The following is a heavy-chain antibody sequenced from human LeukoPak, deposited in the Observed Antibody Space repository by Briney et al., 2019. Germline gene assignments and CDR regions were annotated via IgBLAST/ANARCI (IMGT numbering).Heavy chain of an antibody. D-gene: IGHD1-1*01. Sequence: GGSLRLSCAASGFTFSSYGMHWVRQAPGKGLEWVAFIRYDGSNKYYADSVKGRFTISRDNSKNTLYLQMNSLRAEDTAVYYCAPRNWNVDLSLHYWGQGTLVTVSS. J-gene: IGHJ4*02. CDR1: GFTFSSYG. CDR2: IRYDGSNK. V-gene: IGHV3-30*02. CDR3: APRNWNVDLSLHY.